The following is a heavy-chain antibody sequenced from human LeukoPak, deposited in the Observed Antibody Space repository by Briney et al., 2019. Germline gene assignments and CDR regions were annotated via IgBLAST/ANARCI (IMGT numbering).Heavy chain of an antibody. V-gene: IGHV4-59*01. D-gene: IGHD6-13*01. CDR1: GGSFSGYY. CDR3: ARARYSSSWYAEQYDY. J-gene: IGHJ4*02. Sequence: PSETLSLTCAVYGGSFSGYYWSWIRQPPGKGLEWIGYIYYSGSTNYNPSLKSRVTISVDTSKNQFSLKLSSVTAADTAVYYCARARYSSSWYAEQYDYWGQGTLVTVSS. CDR2: IYYSGST.